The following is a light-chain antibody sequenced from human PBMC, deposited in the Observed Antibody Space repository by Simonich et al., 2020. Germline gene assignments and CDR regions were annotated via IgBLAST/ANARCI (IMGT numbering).Light chain of an antibody. J-gene: IGLJ3*02. V-gene: IGLV7-43*01. CDR2: STS. CDR3: LLYYGGAQV. CDR1: TGAVTSGYY. Sequence: QTVVTQEPSLTVSPGGTVTLTCASSTGAVTSGYYPNWFQQKPGQAPRALIYSTSNKHPGTPARFSGSRLGGKAALTLSGVQPEDEAEYYCLLYYGGAQVFGGGTKLTVL.